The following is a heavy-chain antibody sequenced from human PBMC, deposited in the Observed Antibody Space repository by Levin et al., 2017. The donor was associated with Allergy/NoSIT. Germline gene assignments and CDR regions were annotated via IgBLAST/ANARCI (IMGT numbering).Heavy chain of an antibody. Sequence: GGSLRLSCAASGFTFDKYAMHWVRRTPGKGLQWVAVLSHDAVNKHYAESVKGRFTVSRDNSENTLDLEMTRLRTEDTGVYYCAKDRAGEYNWNYVGPFDYWGRGILVTVSP. V-gene: IGHV3-30*18. J-gene: IGHJ4*02. CDR2: LSHDAVNK. CDR3: AKDRAGEYNWNYVGPFDY. D-gene: IGHD1-7*01. CDR1: GFTFDKYA.